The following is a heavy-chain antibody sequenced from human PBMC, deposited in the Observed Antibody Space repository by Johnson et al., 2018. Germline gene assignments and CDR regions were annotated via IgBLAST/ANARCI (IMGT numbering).Heavy chain of an antibody. CDR2: ISWDGGST. Sequence: VQLQESGGGLVQPGGSLRLSCEASGFTFSSYWMHWVRQAPGKGLGWVSLISWDGGSTYYADSTKGLLPISRDNSKNSMYLQMNSLRSGDTALYYCARWDYGDYVDYYYYMGGWGKGSTVTVSS. CDR3: ARWDYGDYVDYYYYMGG. CDR1: GFTFSSYW. J-gene: IGHJ6*03. V-gene: IGHV3-43*02. D-gene: IGHD4-17*01.